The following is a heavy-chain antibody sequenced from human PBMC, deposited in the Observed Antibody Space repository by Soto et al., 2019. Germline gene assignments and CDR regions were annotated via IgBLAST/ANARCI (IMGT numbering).Heavy chain of an antibody. Sequence: PGGSLRLSCTASGFTLQNYAMAWVRQAPGEGLEWVSTLIGRHYGTAYSYSVKGRFSVSRNNSKSCLYLQMNSLGVEDTAMYFCAKGKATGDIDWFDPWGQGSLVTVSS. CDR3: AKGKATGDIDWFDP. CDR2: LIGRHYGT. D-gene: IGHD3-10*01. V-gene: IGHV3-23*01. CDR1: GFTLQNYA. J-gene: IGHJ5*02.